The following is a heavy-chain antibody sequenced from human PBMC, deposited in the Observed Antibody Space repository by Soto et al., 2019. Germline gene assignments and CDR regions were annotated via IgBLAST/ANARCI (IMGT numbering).Heavy chain of an antibody. D-gene: IGHD2-15*01. V-gene: IGHV3-23*01. CDR1: GFTFSSYA. CDR3: AKRRGAGGHFDY. CDR2: VSIGGST. J-gene: IGHJ4*02. Sequence: DVQLLESGGGLVQPEGSLTLSCAASGFTFSSYAMGWVRQGPGKGLVWVAVVSIGGSTHYADSVRGRFTISRDNSKNTLSLQMNSLTAEDTAVYFCAKRRGAGGHFDYWGQGALVTVSS.